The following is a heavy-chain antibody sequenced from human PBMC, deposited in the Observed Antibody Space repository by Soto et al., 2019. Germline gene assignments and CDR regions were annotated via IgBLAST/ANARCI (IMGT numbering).Heavy chain of an antibody. Sequence: ETLSLTCAVYGGSFSGYYWSWIRQPPGKGLEWIGEINHSGSNNYNPSLKSRVTISVDTSNNQFSLKLSSVTAADTALYYCARGLVRGVIITGWFDPWGQGTLVTVSS. J-gene: IGHJ5*02. D-gene: IGHD3-10*01. V-gene: IGHV4-34*01. CDR1: GGSFSGYY. CDR3: ARGLVRGVIITGWFDP. CDR2: INHSGSN.